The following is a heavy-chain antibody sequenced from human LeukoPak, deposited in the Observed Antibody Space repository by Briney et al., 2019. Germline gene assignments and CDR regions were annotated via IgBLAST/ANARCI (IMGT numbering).Heavy chain of an antibody. Sequence: GGSLRLSCAASGFTFSDYYMSWIRQAPGKGLEWVANIKQDGSEKYYVDSVKGRFTISRDNAKNSLYLQMNSLRAEDTAVYYCARDRDYEGWFDPWGQGTLVTVSS. V-gene: IGHV3-7*01. CDR1: GFTFSDYY. J-gene: IGHJ5*02. D-gene: IGHD4-17*01. CDR2: IKQDGSEK. CDR3: ARDRDYEGWFDP.